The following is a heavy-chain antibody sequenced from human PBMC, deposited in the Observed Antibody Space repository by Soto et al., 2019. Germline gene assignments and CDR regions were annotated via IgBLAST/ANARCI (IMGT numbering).Heavy chain of an antibody. D-gene: IGHD3-16*01. CDR3: ARDIGFDYVN. V-gene: IGHV3-21*03. J-gene: IGHJ4*02. Sequence: LRLSCAASGFTFSSYSMNWVRQAPGKGLEWVSSISSSSSYIYYADSVKGRFTISRDGAGNALQLAMNYLSAEDTATYFCARDIGFDYVNWGQGTLVTVSS. CDR2: ISSSSSYI. CDR1: GFTFSSYS.